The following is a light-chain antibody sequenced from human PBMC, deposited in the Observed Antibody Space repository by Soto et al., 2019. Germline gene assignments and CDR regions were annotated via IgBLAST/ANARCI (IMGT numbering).Light chain of an antibody. Sequence: AIQMTQSPSSLSASVGDRVTITCRASQGIRNDLGWYQKKPGKAPELLIYAASSLRSGVPSRFSGTGSGTDFTLTISSPQPEDFATYYCLQDYTYPLTFGGGTKVEIK. CDR1: QGIRND. CDR2: AAS. CDR3: LQDYTYPLT. J-gene: IGKJ4*01. V-gene: IGKV1-6*01.